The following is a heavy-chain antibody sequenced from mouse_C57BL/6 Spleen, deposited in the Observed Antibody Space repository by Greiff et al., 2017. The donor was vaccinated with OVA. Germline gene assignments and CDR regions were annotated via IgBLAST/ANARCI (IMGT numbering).Heavy chain of an antibody. Sequence: EVKLQESGAELVRPGASVKLSCTASGFNIKDDYMHWVKQRPEQGLEWIGWIDPENGDTEYASKFQGKATITADTSSNTAYLQLSSLTSEDTAVYYCTTGGNFYWGQGTTLTVSS. J-gene: IGHJ2*01. V-gene: IGHV14-4*01. CDR3: TTGGNFY. CDR1: GFNIKDDY. CDR2: IDPENGDT. D-gene: IGHD2-1*01.